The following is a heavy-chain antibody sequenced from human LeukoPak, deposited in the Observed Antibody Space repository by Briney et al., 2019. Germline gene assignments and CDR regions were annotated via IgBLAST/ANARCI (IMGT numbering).Heavy chain of an antibody. CDR1: GYSFTSFY. Sequence: ASVKVSCKASGYSFTSFYIHWVRQAPGQGLEWMGIINPSTGSTVYAQKFQNNVTMTRDTSTSTVYMEMSSLRSDDTAVYYCARDAYWGQGTLVTVSS. CDR3: ARDAY. CDR2: INPSTGST. J-gene: IGHJ4*02. V-gene: IGHV1-46*01.